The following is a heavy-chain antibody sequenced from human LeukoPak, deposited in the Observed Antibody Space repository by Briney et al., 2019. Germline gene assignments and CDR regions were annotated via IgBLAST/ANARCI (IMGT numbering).Heavy chain of an antibody. D-gene: IGHD3-3*01. CDR2: IYYSGTS. Sequence: SQTLSLTCTVSGGSISSGAYYWSWVRQHPGQGLEWIGSIYYSGTSYSNPSIKRRVTISVDTSKNQLSLKLSSVTAADAAVYYCARADWSGYCGVYWGQGTLVTVSS. CDR3: ARADWSGYCGVY. J-gene: IGHJ4*02. V-gene: IGHV4-31*03. CDR1: GGSISSGAYY.